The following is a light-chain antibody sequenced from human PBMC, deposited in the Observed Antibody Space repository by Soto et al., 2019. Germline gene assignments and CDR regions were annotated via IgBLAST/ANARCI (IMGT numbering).Light chain of an antibody. Sequence: DIQMTQSPSSLSASVGDRVTITCRASQSISSYLNWYQQKPGKAPKLLIYKASSLESGVPSRFSGSGSGTEFTLTISSLQPDDFATYYCQQYNSYLGTFGQGSKVDIK. J-gene: IGKJ1*01. CDR1: QSISSY. CDR2: KAS. CDR3: QQYNSYLGT. V-gene: IGKV1-5*03.